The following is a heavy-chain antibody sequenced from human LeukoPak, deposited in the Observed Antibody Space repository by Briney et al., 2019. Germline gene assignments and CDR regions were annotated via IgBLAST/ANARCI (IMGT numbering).Heavy chain of an antibody. CDR3: AREKGRGSYYFDY. CDR2: IYTSGST. CDR1: GGSFSGYY. Sequence: PSETLSLTCAVYGGSFSGYYWSWIRQPPGKGLEWIGRIYTSGSTNYNPSLKSRVTMSVDTSKNQFSLKLSSVTAADTAVYYCAREKGRGSYYFDYWGQGTLVTVSS. J-gene: IGHJ4*02. D-gene: IGHD5-12*01. V-gene: IGHV4-4*07.